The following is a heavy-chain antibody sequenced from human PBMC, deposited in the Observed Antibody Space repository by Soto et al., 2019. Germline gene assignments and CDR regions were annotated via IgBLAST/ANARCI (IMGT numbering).Heavy chain of an antibody. CDR2: ISYDGSNK. D-gene: IGHD3-22*01. V-gene: IGHV3-30*18. CDR1: GFTFSSYG. J-gene: IGHJ6*02. CDR3: AKDPSYYDSSGYYYYGMDV. Sequence: SLRLSCAASGFTFSSYGMHWVRQAPGKGLEWVAVISYDGSNKYYADSVKGRFTISRDNSKNTLYLQMNSLRAEDTAVYYCAKDPSYYDSSGYYYYGMDVWGQGTTVTVSS.